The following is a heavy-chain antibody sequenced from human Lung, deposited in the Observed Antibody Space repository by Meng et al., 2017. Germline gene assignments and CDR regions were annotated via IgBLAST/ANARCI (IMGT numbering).Heavy chain of an antibody. D-gene: IGHD4-11*01. CDR2: INHSGST. CDR1: GGSFSDYY. Sequence: QWELQQWGAGMFKPSETRSLTCVVSGGSFSDYYWSWIRQPPGKGLEWIGEINHSGSTNYNPSLESRATISVDTSQNNLSLKLSSVTAADSAVYYCARGPTTMAHDFDYWGQGTLVTVSS. CDR3: ARGPTTMAHDFDY. J-gene: IGHJ4*02. V-gene: IGHV4-34*01.